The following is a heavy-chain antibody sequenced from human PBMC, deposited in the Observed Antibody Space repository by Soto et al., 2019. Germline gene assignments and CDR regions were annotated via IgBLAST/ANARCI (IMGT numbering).Heavy chain of an antibody. CDR2: ISGSGSNT. J-gene: IGHJ4*02. Sequence: GGSLRLSCAASGFTFYNFAMIWVRQAPGKGLEWVSAISGSGSNTHYADSVKGRFTISRDNSKNTVSLQMNSLRVEDTAVYYCTTGEERSSNWYGKFASWGQGTQVTVSS. CDR1: GFTFYNFA. V-gene: IGHV3-23*01. CDR3: TTGEERSSNWYGKFAS. D-gene: IGHD6-13*01.